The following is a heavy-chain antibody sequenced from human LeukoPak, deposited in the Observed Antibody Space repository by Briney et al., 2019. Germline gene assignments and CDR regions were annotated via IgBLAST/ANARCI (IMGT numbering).Heavy chain of an antibody. D-gene: IGHD1-20*01. V-gene: IGHV3-23*01. CDR2: FTVGSGTT. J-gene: IGHJ5*02. CDR3: AGGDYNWNGFDP. CDR1: GFSFSSSA. Sequence: GGSLRLSCAASGFSFSSSAMSWVRQAPGKGLDWVSSFTVGSGTTYYAGSVQGRFTISRDNSKDTLYLQMNSLRVEDTAIYYCAGGDYNWNGFDPWGQGTLVTVSS.